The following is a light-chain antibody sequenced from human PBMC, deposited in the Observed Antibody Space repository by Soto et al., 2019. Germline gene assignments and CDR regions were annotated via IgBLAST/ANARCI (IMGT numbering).Light chain of an antibody. Sequence: QSALTQPASVSGSPGQSITISCTGTTSDVGSYRLVSWYQHHPGKAPKLMIYEGSKRPSGVSNRFSGSKSGNTASLTISGLQAEDEADYYCCSYAGSSTFVFGTGTKLTVL. CDR2: EGS. J-gene: IGLJ1*01. V-gene: IGLV2-23*01. CDR3: CSYAGSSTFV. CDR1: TSDVGSYRL.